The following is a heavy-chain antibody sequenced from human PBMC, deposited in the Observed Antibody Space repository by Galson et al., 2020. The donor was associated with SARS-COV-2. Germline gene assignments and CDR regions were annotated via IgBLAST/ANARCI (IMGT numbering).Heavy chain of an antibody. D-gene: IGHD3-22*01. CDR3: ARGGHSYYYDSSGYDDAFDI. CDR1: GFTFSSYR. V-gene: IGHV3-30*03. Sequence: GGSLRLSCAASGFTFSSYRMHWVRQAPGKGREWVAAISYNGSKKYYADSVKGQSTTSRDNSKNTLYLQMNSLRAEDTAVYYCARGGHSYYYDSSGYDDAFDIWGQGTMVTVSS. CDR2: ISYNGSKK. J-gene: IGHJ3*02.